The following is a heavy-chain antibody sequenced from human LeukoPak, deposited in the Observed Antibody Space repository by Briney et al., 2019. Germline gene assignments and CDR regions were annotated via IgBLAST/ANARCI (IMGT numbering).Heavy chain of an antibody. J-gene: IGHJ4*02. CDR2: ISSSGGNT. D-gene: IGHD6-19*01. Sequence: PGGSLRLSCAASGFTFSDYYMTWVRQAPGKGLEWVSAISSSGGNTFYADSVKGRFTISRDNSKNTSHLQMNSLRAEDTAVYYCATLNPGIAVYWGQGTLVTVSS. CDR1: GFTFSDYY. CDR3: ATLNPGIAVY. V-gene: IGHV3-23*01.